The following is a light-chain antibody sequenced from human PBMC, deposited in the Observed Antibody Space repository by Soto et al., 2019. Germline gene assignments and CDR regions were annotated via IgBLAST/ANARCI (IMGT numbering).Light chain of an antibody. J-gene: IGLJ1*01. CDR2: EVS. CDR3: FSYTSSGTYV. V-gene: IGLV2-14*01. CDR1: SSDVGNYKY. Sequence: QSALTHPASVSGSPGQSITISCTGTSSDVGNYKYVSWYQQHPGKAPKLMIYEVSNRPSGVSNRFSGSKSGNTASLTISGLQAEDENDYYCFSYTSSGTYVFGTGTKVTVL.